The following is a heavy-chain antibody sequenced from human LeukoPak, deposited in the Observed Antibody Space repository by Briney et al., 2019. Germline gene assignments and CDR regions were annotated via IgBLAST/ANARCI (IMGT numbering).Heavy chain of an antibody. CDR3: VRGGGYFVLVRLKGNWFDP. J-gene: IGHJ5*02. CDR2: ISNGKT. V-gene: IGHV3-23*01. Sequence: GGSLRLSCVGSGFSFSSFAMTWVRQAPGKGLEWVSAISNGKTYYADSVRGRFTISRDDSKNTVYLQMDSLRDEDTALYYCVRGGGYFVLVRLKGNWFDPWGRGTLV. CDR1: GFSFSSFA. D-gene: IGHD3-10*01.